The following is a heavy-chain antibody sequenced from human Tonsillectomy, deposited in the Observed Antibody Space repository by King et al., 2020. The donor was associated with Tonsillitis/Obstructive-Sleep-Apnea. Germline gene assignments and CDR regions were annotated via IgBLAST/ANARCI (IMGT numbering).Heavy chain of an antibody. D-gene: IGHD2-8*01. Sequence: QLVQSGAEVKKPGASVKVSCKASGYTFTDYYMHWVRQDPGQGLEWMGWINPNSGGTNYAQNFQGRVTMTRDTSISTAYMELSRLRSDDTAVYYCARIVLEAYYYYYYGMDVWGQGTTVTVSS. CDR3: ARIVLEAYYYYYYGMDV. J-gene: IGHJ6*02. CDR1: GYTFTDYY. V-gene: IGHV1-2*02. CDR2: INPNSGGT.